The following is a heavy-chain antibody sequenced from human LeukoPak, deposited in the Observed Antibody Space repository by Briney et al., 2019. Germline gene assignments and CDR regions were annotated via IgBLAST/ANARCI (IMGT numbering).Heavy chain of an antibody. D-gene: IGHD2-15*01. Sequence: GGSLRLSCAASGFAFDDSAMLWVRQAPGKGLEWVSLISWDNYSTYYADSVKGRFTISRDNSENKLFLQMNSLRAEDTAVYYCARGGFGPSDALDIWGQGTMVTVSS. CDR2: ISWDNYST. J-gene: IGHJ3*02. CDR1: GFAFDDSA. CDR3: ARGGFGPSDALDI. V-gene: IGHV3-43D*03.